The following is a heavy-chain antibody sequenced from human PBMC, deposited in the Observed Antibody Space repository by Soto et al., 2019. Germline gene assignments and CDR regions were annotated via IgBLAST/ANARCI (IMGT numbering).Heavy chain of an antibody. V-gene: IGHV5-51*01. CDR1: GYSFTNYW. CDR2: IYPGDSDT. Sequence: GESLKISCKGSGYSFTNYWIGWVRQMPGKGLEWMGIIYPGDSDTRYSPSFQGQVTISADKSISTAYLQWSSLKASDTAVYYCARHGSRGSSSQRYYYYAMDVWGQGTTVTVSS. CDR3: ARHGSRGSSSQRYYYYAMDV. J-gene: IGHJ6*02. D-gene: IGHD6-6*01.